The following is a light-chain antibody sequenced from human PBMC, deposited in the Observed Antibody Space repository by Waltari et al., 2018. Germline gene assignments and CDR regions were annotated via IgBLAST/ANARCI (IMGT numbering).Light chain of an antibody. J-gene: IGKJ2*03. CDR1: QSLVHSNGGTF. Sequence: DVVITQSPLSLPVTLGQSASIPCGASQSLVHSNGGTFLNWFHQRPGQSPRRLIYRISNRDSGVPDRFSGSVSGTGFTLNISRVEAEDVGVYYCMQASHWPYSFGQGTKLEI. CDR3: MQASHWPYS. V-gene: IGKV2-30*02. CDR2: RIS.